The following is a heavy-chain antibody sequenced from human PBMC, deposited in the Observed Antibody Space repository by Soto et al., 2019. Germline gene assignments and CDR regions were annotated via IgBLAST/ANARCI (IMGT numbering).Heavy chain of an antibody. CDR1: GGSISSFY. V-gene: IGHV4-59*01. J-gene: IGHJ4*02. D-gene: IGHD5-18*01. CDR3: ARWGDTAVARAPGDY. CDR2: VYYSGST. Sequence: PSETLSLTCTVSGGSISSFYWSWIRQPPGRGLEWIGYVYYSGSTNYNPSLKSRVTISVDTSKNHFSLKLRSVTAADTAVYYCARWGDTAVARAPGDYWGQGXLVTVSS.